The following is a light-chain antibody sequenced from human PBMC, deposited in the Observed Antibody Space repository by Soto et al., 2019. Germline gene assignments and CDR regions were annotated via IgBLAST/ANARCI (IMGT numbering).Light chain of an antibody. J-gene: IGLJ3*02. CDR3: CSYAGSYTWV. V-gene: IGLV2-11*01. Sequence: QSALTQPRSVSGSPGQSVTISCTGTSSDVGAYNYVSWYQQHPGKAPKLMIFAVSKRPSGVPDRFSGSKSDNTASLTISVLQAEDEADYYSCSYAGSYTWVFGGGTKLTVL. CDR1: SSDVGAYNY. CDR2: AVS.